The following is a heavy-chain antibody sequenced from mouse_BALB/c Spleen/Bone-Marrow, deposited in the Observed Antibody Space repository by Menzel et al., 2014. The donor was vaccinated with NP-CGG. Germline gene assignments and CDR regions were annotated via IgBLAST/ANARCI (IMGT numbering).Heavy chain of an antibody. CDR1: GFTFSSYI. D-gene: IGHD6-2*01. CDR3: ARVSPYWYLDV. CDR2: ISHSGGSS. Sequence: VQLKESGGGFVQPGGSLKLSCAASGFTFSSYIMSWVRQTPEKRLEWVAYISHSGGSSYYLDTVKGRFTISRDNAKNTLYLQMSSLKSEDTAMYYCARVSPYWYLDVWGAGTTVTVSS. J-gene: IGHJ1*01. V-gene: IGHV5-12-2*01.